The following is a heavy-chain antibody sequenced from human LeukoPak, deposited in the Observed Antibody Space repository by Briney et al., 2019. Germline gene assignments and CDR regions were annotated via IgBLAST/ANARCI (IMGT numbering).Heavy chain of an antibody. J-gene: IGHJ4*02. Sequence: GGSLRLSCAASGFTFSTYVMGWVRQAPGKGLEWVSAISGSGGSTYYADSVKGRFAVSRDNSRNTLYLQMNSLTAEDTAVYYCAKGPLVPSATYFFDYWGQGTLVVVSS. V-gene: IGHV3-23*01. CDR1: GFTFSTYV. CDR2: ISGSGGST. D-gene: IGHD2-2*01. CDR3: AKGPLVPSATYFFDY.